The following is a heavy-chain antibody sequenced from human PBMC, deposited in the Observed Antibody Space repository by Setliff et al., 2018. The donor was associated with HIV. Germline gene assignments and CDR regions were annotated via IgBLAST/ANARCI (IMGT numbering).Heavy chain of an antibody. J-gene: IGHJ4*02. CDR3: ARRGYSYGLFDY. Sequence: SETLSLTCIVSGVSITDTNYYWGWIRQPPGKGLEWIGSIYYSGSTYYNPSLKSRVTISVDTSKNQFSLKLSSVTAADTAVYYCARRGYSYGLFDYWGQGTLVTVSS. CDR2: IYYSGST. CDR1: GVSITDTNYY. V-gene: IGHV4-39*01. D-gene: IGHD5-18*01.